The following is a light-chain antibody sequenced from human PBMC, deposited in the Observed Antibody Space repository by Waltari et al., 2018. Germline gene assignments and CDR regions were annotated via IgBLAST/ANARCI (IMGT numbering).Light chain of an antibody. CDR2: KGS. V-gene: IGKV1-5*03. Sequence: DIQMTQSPSTLSAPVTYRVTITCRASQSINNWLAWYQQKSGKAPKLLIYKGSYLASGVPSRFSGSGSGTEFTLTINSLQPEDFATYYCLQDYGYPRTFGQGTKVEIK. CDR3: LQDYGYPRT. CDR1: QSINNW. J-gene: IGKJ1*01.